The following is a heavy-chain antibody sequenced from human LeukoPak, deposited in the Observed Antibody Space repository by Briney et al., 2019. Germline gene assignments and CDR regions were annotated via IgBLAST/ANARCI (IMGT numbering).Heavy chain of an antibody. CDR3: ARPYYDILTGYPYNWFDP. J-gene: IGHJ5*02. Sequence: SETLSLTCTVSGASIRGYYWSWIRQPPGKGLEWIGSIYYSGSTYYNPSLKSRVTIPVDTSKNQFSLKLSSVTAADTAVYYCARPYYDILTGYPYNWFDPWGQGTLVTVSS. D-gene: IGHD3-9*01. CDR1: GASIRGYY. CDR2: IYYSGST. V-gene: IGHV4-39*01.